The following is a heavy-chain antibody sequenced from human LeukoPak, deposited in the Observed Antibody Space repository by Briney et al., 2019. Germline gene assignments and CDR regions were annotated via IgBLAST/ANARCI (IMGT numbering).Heavy chain of an antibody. CDR1: GFTFSSYW. CDR3: ARGGSSSGWYSPEDY. V-gene: IGHV3-7*01. CDR2: IKQDESDK. Sequence: GGSLRLSCAASGFTFSSYWMSWVRQAPGKGLEWVANIKQDESDKSYVDSVKGRFTISRDNAKNSLYLQMNSLRAEDTAVYYCARGGSSSGWYSPEDYWGQGTLVTVSS. J-gene: IGHJ4*02. D-gene: IGHD6-19*01.